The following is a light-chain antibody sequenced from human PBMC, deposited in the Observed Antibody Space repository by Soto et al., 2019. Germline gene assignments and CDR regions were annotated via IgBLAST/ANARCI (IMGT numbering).Light chain of an antibody. CDR2: AAS. Sequence: DIQMTQSPSSLSASVGDRVTITCRASQGISNYLAWYQQKPGKVPKLLIYAASTLQSGVPSRFSGSGSGTDFSLTISSLQSEDVATYYCQKYNSAPYTFGQGNKLEIK. J-gene: IGKJ2*01. CDR3: QKYNSAPYT. CDR1: QGISNY. V-gene: IGKV1-27*01.